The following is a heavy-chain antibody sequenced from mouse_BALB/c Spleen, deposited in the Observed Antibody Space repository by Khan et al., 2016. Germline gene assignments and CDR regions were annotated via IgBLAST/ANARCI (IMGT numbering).Heavy chain of an antibody. J-gene: IGHJ4*01. V-gene: IGHV5-9*02. CDR1: GCTFSRYD. CDR3: ARHPGYYGRSYSALDY. D-gene: IGHD1-1*01. Sequence: EVELVESGGGLVKPGGSLKLSCVASGCTFSRYDMSWVRQTPEKRLEWVATISNGGTYTYYPDSVKGRFTISRDNARNTLYLQMSSLRSEDTAMXYFARHPGYYGRSYSALDYCGQGTSVTVSS. CDR2: ISNGGTYT.